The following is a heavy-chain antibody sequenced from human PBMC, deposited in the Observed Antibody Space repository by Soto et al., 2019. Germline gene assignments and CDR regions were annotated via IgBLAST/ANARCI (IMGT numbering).Heavy chain of an antibody. V-gene: IGHV1-3*01. CDR2: INAGNGNT. CDR3: ARGRDNKISSTSPPPDY. CDR1: GYTFTSYA. J-gene: IGHJ4*02. D-gene: IGHD2-2*01. Sequence: QVQLVQSGAEVKKPGASVKVSCKASGYTFTSYAMHWVRQAPGQRLEGMGWINAGNGNTKYSQKFQGRVTITRDTSASTAYMELSSLRSEDTAVYYCARGRDNKISSTSPPPDYWGQGTLVTVSS.